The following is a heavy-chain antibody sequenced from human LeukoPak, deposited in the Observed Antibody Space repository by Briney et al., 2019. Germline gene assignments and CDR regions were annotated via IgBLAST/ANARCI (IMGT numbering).Heavy chain of an antibody. D-gene: IGHD3-22*01. J-gene: IGHJ6*03. CDR3: ASAPAHDSSGYPFDYYYYMDV. CDR2: IIPMFGTA. CDR1: GGTFSSYA. Sequence: SVKVSCKASGGTFSSYAISWVRQAPGQGLEWMGGIIPMFGTANYAQKFQGRVTITADESTSTAYMELSSLRSEDTAVYYCASAPAHDSSGYPFDYYYYMDVWGKGTTVTVSS. V-gene: IGHV1-69*13.